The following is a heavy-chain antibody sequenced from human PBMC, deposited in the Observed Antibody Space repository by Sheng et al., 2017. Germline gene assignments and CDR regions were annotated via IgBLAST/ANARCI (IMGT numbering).Heavy chain of an antibody. V-gene: IGHV3-9*03. CDR1: DSVLYDYA. CDR3: AKILRPNYHYYGMDV. D-gene: IGHD2-15*01. Sequence: EVQLVESGGGLGTAWRVPCDSPVQPLDSVLYDYAMHWVRQAPGKGLEWVSGISWNSGTIGYADSVKGRFTVSRDNAKNSLYLQMNSLRVEDMALYFCAKILRPNYHYYGMDVWGQGTTVTVSS. CDR2: ISWNSGTI. J-gene: IGHJ6*02.